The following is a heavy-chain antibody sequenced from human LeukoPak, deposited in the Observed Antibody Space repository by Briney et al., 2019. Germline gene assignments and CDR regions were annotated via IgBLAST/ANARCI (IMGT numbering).Heavy chain of an antibody. J-gene: IGHJ4*02. CDR2: INHSGST. Sequence: PSETLSLTCAVYGGSFSGYYWSWIRQPPGKGLEWIGEINHSGSTNYNPSLKSRVTISVDTSKNQFSLKLSSVTAADTAVYYCARANVGDGYNFATDYWGQGTLVTVSS. V-gene: IGHV4-34*01. CDR3: ARANVGDGYNFATDY. D-gene: IGHD5-12*01. CDR1: GGSFSGYY.